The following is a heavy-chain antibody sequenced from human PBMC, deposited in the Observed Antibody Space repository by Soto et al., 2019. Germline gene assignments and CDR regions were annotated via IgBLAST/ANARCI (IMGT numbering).Heavy chain of an antibody. D-gene: IGHD3-3*01. J-gene: IGHJ6*02. V-gene: IGHV5-51*01. Sequence: GESLKISCKGSGYNFTNYWIAWVRQMPGKGLEWMGFSYPGDSDTTYSPSFRGQVTISADKSIRTAYLQWSSLKASDTAMYYCARLPRGDFWSGRYYYYGMDVWGQGTTVTVSS. CDR1: GYNFTNYW. CDR3: ARLPRGDFWSGRYYYYGMDV. CDR2: SYPGDSDT.